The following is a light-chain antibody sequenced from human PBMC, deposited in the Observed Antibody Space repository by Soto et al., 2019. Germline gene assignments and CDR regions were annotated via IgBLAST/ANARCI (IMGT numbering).Light chain of an antibody. V-gene: IGLV2-14*03. CDR3: SSYTSSTTDV. J-gene: IGLJ1*01. CDR1: SSDVGAYNY. CDR2: DVN. Sequence: QSVLTQPASVSGSPGQSITISCTGTSSDVGAYNYVSWYQQHPGKAPKLMIYDVNNRPSGVSNRFSGSKSGNTASLTISGLQAGDEADYYCSSYTSSTTDVLGAGTKVTVL.